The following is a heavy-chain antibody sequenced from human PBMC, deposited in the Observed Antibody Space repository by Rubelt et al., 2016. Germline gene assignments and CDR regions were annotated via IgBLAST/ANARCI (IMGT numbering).Heavy chain of an antibody. Sequence: QVQLQESGPGLVKPSQTLSLTCTVSGGSISSGGYYWSWIRQHPGKGLEWIGYIYYSGSTSYNPSLRGRVTVSVDTSKNQFSRKLSAVTAADTAVYYCASVPDSSGYYHDAFNIWGQGTMVTVSS. CDR2: IYYSGST. V-gene: IGHV4-31*03. J-gene: IGHJ3*02. D-gene: IGHD3-22*01. CDR1: GGSISSGGYY. CDR3: ASVPDSSGYYHDAFNI.